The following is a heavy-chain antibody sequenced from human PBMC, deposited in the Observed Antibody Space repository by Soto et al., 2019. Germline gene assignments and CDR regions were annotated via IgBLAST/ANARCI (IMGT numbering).Heavy chain of an antibody. CDR2: ISYDGSNK. J-gene: IGHJ4*02. V-gene: IGHV3-30*18. CDR1: GFTFSSYG. D-gene: IGHD5-12*01. CDR3: AKDRDIVATRFDY. Sequence: GGSLRLSCAASGFTFSSYGMHWVRQAPGKGLEWVAVISYDGSNKYYADSVKGRFTISRDNSKNTLYLQMNSLRAEDTAVYYCAKDRDIVATRFDYWGQGTLVTVSS.